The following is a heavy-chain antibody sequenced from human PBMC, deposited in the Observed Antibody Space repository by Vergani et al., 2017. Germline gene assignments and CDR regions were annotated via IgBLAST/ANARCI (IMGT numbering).Heavy chain of an antibody. V-gene: IGHV3-30*02. J-gene: IGHJ4*02. D-gene: IGHD3-16*01. CDR3: AKHFRGWGIDY. CDR2: IQFDGSDQ. Sequence: QVQLVESGGGVVQRGGSLRLSCATSGFTLSNYDMQWIRQGPGQGVEFVAFIQFDGSDQYYADSVKGRFTRTRDFSKNTLYLQMNSRRTDDTATYYCAKHFRGWGIDYWGQGTQVIVSS. CDR1: GFTLSNYD.